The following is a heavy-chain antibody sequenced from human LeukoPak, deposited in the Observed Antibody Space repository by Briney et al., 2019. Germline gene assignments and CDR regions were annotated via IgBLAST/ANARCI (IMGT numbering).Heavy chain of an antibody. CDR1: GFTFSSYW. Sequence: GGSLRLSCAASGFTFSSYWMSWVRQAPGKGLEWVANIKQDGSEKYYVDSVKGRFTISRDNAKNSLYLQMNSLRAEDTAVYYCAKDYRGVYYYMDVWGKGTTVTVSS. D-gene: IGHD1-14*01. CDR3: AKDYRGVYYYMDV. CDR2: IKQDGSEK. V-gene: IGHV3-7*01. J-gene: IGHJ6*03.